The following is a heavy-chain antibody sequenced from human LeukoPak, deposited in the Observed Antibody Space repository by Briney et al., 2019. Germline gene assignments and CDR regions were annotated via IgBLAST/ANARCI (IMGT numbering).Heavy chain of an antibody. V-gene: IGHV3-21*01. D-gene: IGHD2-15*01. Sequence: GGSLRLSCAASGFTFSTYTMNWVRQAPGKGLEWVSSISSSSSYIYYADSVKGRFTISRDNAKNSPFLQMDSLRAEDTALYYCESGNYYYYYMDVWGTGTTVTVSS. CDR3: ESGNYYYYYMDV. CDR2: ISSSSSYI. CDR1: GFTFSTYT. J-gene: IGHJ6*03.